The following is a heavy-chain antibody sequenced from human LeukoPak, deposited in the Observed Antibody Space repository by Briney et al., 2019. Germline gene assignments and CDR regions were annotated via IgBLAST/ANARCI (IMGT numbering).Heavy chain of an antibody. CDR1: GFTFSSYA. Sequence: QSGGSLRLSCAASGFTFSSYAMSWVRQAPGKGLEWVSAISGSGGSTYYADSVKGRFIIYRDNSKNTLYLQMNSLRAEDTAVYYCANRNYHFLWGSQRDYYFHYMDVWGTGTAVTLSS. CDR3: ANRNYHFLWGSQRDYYFHYMDV. J-gene: IGHJ6*03. CDR2: ISGSGGST. V-gene: IGHV3-23*01. D-gene: IGHD3-16*01.